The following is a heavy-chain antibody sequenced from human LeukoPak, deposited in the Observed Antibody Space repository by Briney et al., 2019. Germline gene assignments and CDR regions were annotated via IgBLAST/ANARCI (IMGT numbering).Heavy chain of an antibody. Sequence: GASVKVSCEASGYTFTSYGISWVRQAPGQGLEWMGWITAYNDNTNYAQKLQGRVTMTTDTSTSTAYMELRSLRSDDTAVYYCARALLWFGEPSHIGYWGQGTLVTASS. CDR1: GYTFTSYG. CDR2: ITAYNDNT. D-gene: IGHD3-10*01. V-gene: IGHV1-18*01. J-gene: IGHJ4*02. CDR3: ARALLWFGEPSHIGY.